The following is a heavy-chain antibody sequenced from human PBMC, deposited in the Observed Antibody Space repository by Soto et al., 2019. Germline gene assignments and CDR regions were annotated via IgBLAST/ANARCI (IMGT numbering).Heavy chain of an antibody. J-gene: IGHJ4*02. CDR1: GGSISSGDYY. CDR3: AREERGDSSSYYFDY. Sequence: QVQLQESGPGLVKXSQTLSLTCTVSGGSISSGDYYWSWIRQPPGKGLEWIGYIYYSGSTYYNPSLKSRVTISVDTSKNQFSLKLSSVTAADTAVYYCAREERGDSSSYYFDYWGQGTLVTVSS. D-gene: IGHD6-6*01. CDR2: IYYSGST. V-gene: IGHV4-30-4*01.